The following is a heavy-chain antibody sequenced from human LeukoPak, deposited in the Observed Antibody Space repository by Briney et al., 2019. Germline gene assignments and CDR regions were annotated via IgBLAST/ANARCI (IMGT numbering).Heavy chain of an antibody. CDR3: ARRIWFGEYDHMDV. Sequence: GGSLRLSCAASGFTFSDYYMSWIRQAQGMGLEWVSHISSSDTAIYYADSVKGRFTVSRDNAKNSLYLQMNSLRAEDTAVYYCARRIWFGEYDHMDVWGKGTTVTVSS. CDR2: ISSSDTAI. CDR1: GFTFSDYY. D-gene: IGHD3-10*01. J-gene: IGHJ6*03. V-gene: IGHV3-11*01.